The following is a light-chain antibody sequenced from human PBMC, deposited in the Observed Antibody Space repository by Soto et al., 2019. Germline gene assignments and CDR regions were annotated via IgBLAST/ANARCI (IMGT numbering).Light chain of an antibody. J-gene: IGLJ2*01. CDR2: LNSDGSH. CDR3: QTWGCGIRV. Sequence: QSVLTQSPSASASLGASVKLTCTLSSGHSSYAIAWHQQQPEKGPRYLMKLNSDGSHSRGDGIPDRFSGSSSGAERYLTISRLQSGHEADHYCQTWGCGIRVFGGGTKLTVL. V-gene: IGLV4-69*01. CDR1: SGHSSYA.